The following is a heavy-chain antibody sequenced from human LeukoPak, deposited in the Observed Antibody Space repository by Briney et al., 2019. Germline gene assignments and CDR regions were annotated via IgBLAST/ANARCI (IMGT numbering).Heavy chain of an antibody. CDR1: GGSISSSSYY. J-gene: IGHJ4*02. CDR3: ARQTLGVYLEYNWNPYYFDY. Sequence: SETLSLTCTVSGGSISSSSYYWGWIRQPPGKGLEWIGSIYYSGSTYYNPSLKSRVTISVDTSKNQFSLKLSSVTAADTAVYYCARQTLGVYLEYNWNPYYFDYWGQGTLVTVSS. V-gene: IGHV4-39*01. D-gene: IGHD1-20*01. CDR2: IYYSGST.